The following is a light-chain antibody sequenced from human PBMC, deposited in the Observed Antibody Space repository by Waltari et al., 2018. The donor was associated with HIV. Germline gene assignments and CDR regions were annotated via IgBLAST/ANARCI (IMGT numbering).Light chain of an antibody. CDR2: DLN. CDR3: WSYIGNYTSV. Sequence: QSALTQPRSVSGSPGQSVTISCTGVSNDVGNYNHVSWYQQRPGKAPKLIIYDLNKRPSGVPDRRSGSRSGNTASLIISGLQAEDEGDYYCWSYIGNYTSVFGGGTTVTVL. V-gene: IGLV2-11*01. J-gene: IGLJ3*02. CDR1: SNDVGNYNH.